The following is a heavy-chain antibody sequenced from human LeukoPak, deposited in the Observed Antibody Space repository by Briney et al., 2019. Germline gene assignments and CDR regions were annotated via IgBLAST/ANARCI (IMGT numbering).Heavy chain of an antibody. V-gene: IGHV3-7*03. CDR2: IKQDGSQK. J-gene: IGHJ5*02. CDR1: EFTFGSYW. CDR3: ARDNSVGDVAWWFDP. Sequence: PGGSLRLSCGASEFTFGSYWMSWVRQAPGKGLEWVANIKQDGSQKYYVDSVKGRFTISRDNAKNSLYLQMTSLRAEDTAVYYCARDNSVGDVAWWFDPWGQGTLVTVSS. D-gene: IGHD1-26*01.